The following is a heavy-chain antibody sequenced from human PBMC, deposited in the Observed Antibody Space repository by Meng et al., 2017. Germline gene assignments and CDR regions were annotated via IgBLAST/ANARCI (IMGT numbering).Heavy chain of an antibody. CDR2: ISGNGGST. V-gene: IGHV3-23*01. CDR1: GFTFSSYA. Sequence: GESLKISCAASGFTFSSYAMSWVRQAPGKGLEWVSAISGNGGSTYYADSVKGRFTISRDNSKNTLYLQMNSLRAEDTAVYYCAKARVLWFGESSDYWGQGTLVTVSS. J-gene: IGHJ4*02. CDR3: AKARVLWFGESSDY. D-gene: IGHD3-10*01.